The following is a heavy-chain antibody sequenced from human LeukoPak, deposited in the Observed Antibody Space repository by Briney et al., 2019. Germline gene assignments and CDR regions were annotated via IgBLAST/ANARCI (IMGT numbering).Heavy chain of an antibody. CDR1: GFTFTNYN. CDR2: INPSGGST. CDR3: ARGAPDCSGGSCYVYFDY. D-gene: IGHD2-15*01. V-gene: IGHV1-46*01. J-gene: IGHJ4*02. Sequence: ASVKVSCKASGFTFTNYNMHWVRQAPGQGLEWMGIINPSGGSTSYAQRFQGRVTMTRDTSTSTVYMELGSLRSEDTAVYYCARGAPDCSGGSCYVYFDYWGQGTLVTVSS.